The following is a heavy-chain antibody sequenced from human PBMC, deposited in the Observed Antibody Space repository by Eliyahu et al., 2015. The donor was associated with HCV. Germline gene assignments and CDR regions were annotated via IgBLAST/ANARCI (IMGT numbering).Heavy chain of an antibody. Sequence: QVQLQQWGAGLLKPSETLSLTCAVYGGSFSGYYWXWIRQPPGKGLEWIGEINHSGSTNYNPSLKSRVTISVDTSKNQFSLKLSSVTAADTAVYYCARANPYCSSTSCYLSVFDYWGQGTLVTVSS. V-gene: IGHV4-34*01. CDR2: INHSGST. CDR3: ARANPYCSSTSCYLSVFDY. D-gene: IGHD2-2*01. J-gene: IGHJ4*02. CDR1: GGSFSGYY.